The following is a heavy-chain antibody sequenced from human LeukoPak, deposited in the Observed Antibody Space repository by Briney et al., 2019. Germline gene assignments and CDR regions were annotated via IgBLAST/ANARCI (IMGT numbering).Heavy chain of an antibody. Sequence: GASVKVSCKASGYTFTGFYMHWVRQAPGQGLEWMGWINPNSGGTNYAQKFQGRVTMTRDTSISTAYMELSRLRSDDTAVYYCARLRGATERWFDPWGQGTLVTVSS. CDR2: INPNSGGT. J-gene: IGHJ5*02. V-gene: IGHV1-2*02. CDR3: ARLRGATERWFDP. D-gene: IGHD1-26*01. CDR1: GYTFTGFY.